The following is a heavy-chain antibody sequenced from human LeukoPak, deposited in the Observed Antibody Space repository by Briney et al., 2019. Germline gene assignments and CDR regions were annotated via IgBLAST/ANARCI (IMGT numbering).Heavy chain of an antibody. V-gene: IGHV3-9*03. D-gene: IGHD6-19*01. CDR2: ISWNSGSI. CDR1: AFTFDDYA. J-gene: IGHJ4*02. CDR3: AKGSSGWYYFDY. Sequence: GGSLRPSCAASAFTFDDYAMHWVRQAPGKGLEWVSGISWNSGSIGYADSVKGRFTISRDNAKNSLYLQMNSLRAEDMALYYCAKGSSGWYYFDYWGQGTLVTVSS.